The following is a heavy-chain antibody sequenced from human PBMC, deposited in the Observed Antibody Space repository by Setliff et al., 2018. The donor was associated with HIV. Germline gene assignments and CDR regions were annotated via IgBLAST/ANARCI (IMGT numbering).Heavy chain of an antibody. CDR1: GDSISSGNHY. D-gene: IGHD1-26*01. CDR2: IYHSENT. CDR3: AKGPWDLPHAFDI. V-gene: IGHV4-39*07. J-gene: IGHJ3*02. Sequence: PSETLSLTCTVSGDSISSGNHYWGWTRQPPGKGLEWIGSIYHSENTFQNPSFTTRVTISVDTSKNQFSLKLNSVTAADTAVYYCAKGPWDLPHAFDIWGQGTVVTVSS.